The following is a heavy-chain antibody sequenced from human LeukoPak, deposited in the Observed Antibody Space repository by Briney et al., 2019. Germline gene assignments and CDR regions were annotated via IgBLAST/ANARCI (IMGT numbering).Heavy chain of an antibody. D-gene: IGHD6-19*01. CDR3: ARDPRGAVAGYFDY. J-gene: IGHJ4*02. V-gene: IGHV3-66*01. CDR2: IYSGDST. CDR1: GFTVSSNY. Sequence: GGSLRLSCAASGFTVSSNYMSWVRQAPGKGLEWVSVIYSGDSTYYADSVKGRFTISRDNSKNTLYLQMNSLRAEDTAVYYCARDPRGAVAGYFDYWGQGTLVTVSS.